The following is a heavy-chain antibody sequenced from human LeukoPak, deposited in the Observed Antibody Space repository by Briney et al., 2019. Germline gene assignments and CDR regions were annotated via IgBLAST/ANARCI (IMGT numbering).Heavy chain of an antibody. CDR1: GGSISSYY. J-gene: IGHJ4*02. Sequence: ASETLSLTCTVSGGSISSYYWSGIRQPAGKGLEWIGRIYTSGSTNYNPSLKSRVTMSVDTSKNQFSLKLSSVTAADTAVYYCAREQPRPRRTVTLYYFDYWGQGTLVTVSS. D-gene: IGHD4-17*01. CDR2: IYTSGST. V-gene: IGHV4-4*07. CDR3: AREQPRPRRTVTLYYFDY.